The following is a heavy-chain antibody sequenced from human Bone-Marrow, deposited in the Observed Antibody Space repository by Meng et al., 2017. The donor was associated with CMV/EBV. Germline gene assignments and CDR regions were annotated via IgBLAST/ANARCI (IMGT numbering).Heavy chain of an antibody. CDR3: ARTTIVGALYYFDY. D-gene: IGHD1-26*01. CDR2: IDWDDDK. CDR1: GFSLSTSGMR. J-gene: IGHJ4*02. V-gene: IGHV2-70D*14. Sequence: SGPTLVKPTQTLTLTCTFSGFSLSTSGMRVSWIRQPPGKALEWLARIDWDDDKFYSTSLKTRLTISKGTSKNQVVLTMTNMDPVDTATYYCARTTIVGALYYFDYWGQGTLVTVSS.